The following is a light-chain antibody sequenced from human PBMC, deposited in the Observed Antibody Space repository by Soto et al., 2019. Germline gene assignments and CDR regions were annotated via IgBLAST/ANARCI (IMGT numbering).Light chain of an antibody. V-gene: IGKV1-5*01. J-gene: IGKJ1*01. CDR1: PSISSW. CDR2: DAS. Sequence: DIQMTQSPSTLSASVGDRVTITCRASPSISSWLAWYQQKPGKAPKLLIYDASSLESGVPSRFSGSGSGTEFTLTISSLQPDDFATYYCQQYNSYQGTFGQGTKVEIK. CDR3: QQYNSYQGT.